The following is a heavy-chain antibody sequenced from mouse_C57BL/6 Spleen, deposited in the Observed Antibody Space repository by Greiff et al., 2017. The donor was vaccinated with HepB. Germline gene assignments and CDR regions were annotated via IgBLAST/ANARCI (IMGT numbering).Heavy chain of an antibody. Sequence: EVQLQQSGAELVRPGASVKLSCTASGFNIKDDYMHWVKQRPEQGLEWIGWIDPENGDTEYASKFQGKATITADTSSNTAYLQLSSLTSEDTAVYYCTTGMITTGYYDAMDYWGQGTSVTVSS. CDR1: GFNIKDDY. V-gene: IGHV14-4*01. CDR2: IDPENGDT. J-gene: IGHJ4*01. CDR3: TTGMITTGYYDAMDY. D-gene: IGHD2-4*01.